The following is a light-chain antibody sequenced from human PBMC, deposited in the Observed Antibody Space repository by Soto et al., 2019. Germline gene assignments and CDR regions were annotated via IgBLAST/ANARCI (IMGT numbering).Light chain of an antibody. CDR1: QSVSSSN. CDR2: CAS. J-gene: IGKJ5*01. V-gene: IGKV3-20*01. Sequence: EIVLTKSPGTLSLSPGERATLSCWASQSVSSSNLAWYQQKPGQAPKLLIYCASRRATGIPDRFSGSGSGTDLTLIISRLAPEDFAVYYCQLYGASSITFGQGTRLEIQ. CDR3: QLYGASSIT.